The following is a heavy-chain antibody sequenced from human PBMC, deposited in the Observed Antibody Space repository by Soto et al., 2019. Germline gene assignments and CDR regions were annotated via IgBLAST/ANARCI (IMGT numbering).Heavy chain of an antibody. CDR2: IIPILGIA. D-gene: IGHD2-15*01. V-gene: IGHV1-69*02. J-gene: IGHJ6*03. CDR1: GGTFNSYT. CDR3: ARSPYCSGGSCSAYYYYYMDV. Sequence: QVQLVQSGAEVKKPGSSVKVSCKASGGTFNSYTISWVRQAPGQGLEWMGRIIPILGIANYAQKFQGRVTITADKSTSTAYMELSSLRSEDTAVYYCARSPYCSGGSCSAYYYYYMDVWGKGTTVTVSS.